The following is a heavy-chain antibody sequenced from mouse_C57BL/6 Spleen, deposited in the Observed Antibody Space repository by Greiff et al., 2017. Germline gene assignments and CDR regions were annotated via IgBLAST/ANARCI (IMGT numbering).Heavy chain of an antibody. CDR3: ARGFYDYYAMDY. CDR2: IDPSDSET. CDR1: GYTFTSYW. V-gene: IGHV1-52*01. J-gene: IGHJ4*01. D-gene: IGHD2-3*01. Sequence: QVQLQQPGAELVRPGSSVKLSCKASGYTFTSYWMHWVKQRPIQGLEWIGNIDPSDSETPYNQKFKDKATLTVDKSSSTAYMQLSSLTSEDSAVYYCARGFYDYYAMDYWGQGTSVTVSS.